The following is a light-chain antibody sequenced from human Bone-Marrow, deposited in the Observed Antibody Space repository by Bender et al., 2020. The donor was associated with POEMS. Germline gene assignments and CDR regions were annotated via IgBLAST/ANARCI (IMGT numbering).Light chain of an antibody. CDR1: SSNIGAHA. J-gene: IGLJ3*02. CDR3: SSYTSSSTWV. V-gene: IGLV1-44*01. CDR2: SSH. Sequence: QSVLTQPPSASGTPGQRVTISCSGGSSNIGAHAVNWYQHLPGTAPKLLIYSSHRRPSEVPDRFSGSRSGTSASLAISGLQSEDEADYYCSSYTSSSTWVFGGGTNLTVL.